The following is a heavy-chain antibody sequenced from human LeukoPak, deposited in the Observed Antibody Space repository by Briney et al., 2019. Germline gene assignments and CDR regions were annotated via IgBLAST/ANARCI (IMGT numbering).Heavy chain of an antibody. CDR3: ARGGGTYYYGSGSYYRGPIFDY. D-gene: IGHD3-10*01. Sequence: SETLSLTCAVYGGSFSGYYWSWIRQPPGKGLEWIGEINHSGSTNYNPSLKSRVTISVDTSKNQFSLKLSSVTAADTAVYYCARGGGTYYYGSGSYYRGPIFDYWGQGTLVTVSP. J-gene: IGHJ4*02. V-gene: IGHV4-34*01. CDR2: INHSGST. CDR1: GGSFSGYY.